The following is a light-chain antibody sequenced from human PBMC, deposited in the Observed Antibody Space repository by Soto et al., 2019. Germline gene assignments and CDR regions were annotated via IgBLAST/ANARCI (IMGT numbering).Light chain of an antibody. CDR2: TNN. CDR3: AAWVDSLNALV. CDR1: SSNIGSNA. V-gene: IGLV1-44*01. Sequence: QSVLTQPPSASGTPGQRVTISCSGASSNIGSNAVNWYQQLPGAAPQLLIYTNNQRPSGVPDRFSGSKSGTSASLAITGLQSEDEATYHCAAWVDSLNALVFGGGTKLTVL. J-gene: IGLJ3*02.